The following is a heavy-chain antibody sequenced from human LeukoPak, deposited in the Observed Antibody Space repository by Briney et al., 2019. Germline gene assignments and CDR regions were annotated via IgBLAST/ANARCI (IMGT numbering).Heavy chain of an antibody. CDR3: AKGLRIAAIDY. Sequence: PGGSLRLSCVASGFTFSNYAIHWVRQAPGKGLEWVAVISYDGSNKYYADSVKGRFTISRDNSKNTLYLQMNSLRAEDTAVYYCAKGLRIAAIDYWGQGTLVTVS. V-gene: IGHV3-30*04. CDR1: GFTFSNYA. D-gene: IGHD6-6*01. CDR2: ISYDGSNK. J-gene: IGHJ4*02.